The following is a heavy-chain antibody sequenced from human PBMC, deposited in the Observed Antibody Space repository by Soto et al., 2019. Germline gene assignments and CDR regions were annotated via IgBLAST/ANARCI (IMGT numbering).Heavy chain of an antibody. D-gene: IGHD6-13*01. CDR2: VYYSGNT. Sequence: LCGGSISPYYWSWIRHPPGKGLEWIGYVYYSGNTNYNPSLESRVTISVDTSRNRFSLNLTSATAADTAVYYCARKGAAASYAHYYMDVWGRGTAVTVSS. CDR1: GGSISPYY. CDR3: ARKGAAASYAHYYMDV. V-gene: IGHV4-59*01. J-gene: IGHJ6*03.